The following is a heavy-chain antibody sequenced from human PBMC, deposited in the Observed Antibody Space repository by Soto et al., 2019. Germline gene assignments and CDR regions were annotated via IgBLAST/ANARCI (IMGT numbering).Heavy chain of an antibody. Sequence: QVQLVQSGAEVKKPGASVKVSCKASHYSFARYGISWVRQAPGQGLEWMGWISTYNSTTKYAQKFQGRVTMTTDTPTSTAYMNLRSLTSDDTAVYYCAREGYCSSGSCALYSHDFFGMDVWGQGTTVTVSS. CDR1: HYSFARYG. V-gene: IGHV1-18*01. CDR2: ISTYNSTT. D-gene: IGHD2-15*01. J-gene: IGHJ6*02. CDR3: AREGYCSSGSCALYSHDFFGMDV.